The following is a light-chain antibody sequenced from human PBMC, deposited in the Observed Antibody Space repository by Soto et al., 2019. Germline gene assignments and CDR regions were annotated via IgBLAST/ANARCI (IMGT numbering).Light chain of an antibody. CDR2: ETS. CDR3: QQWSDWPPT. V-gene: IGKV3-11*01. Sequence: EIVLTQSPAPLSLSPGERATLSFRASQSVRSYLNWYQQKPGQAPRLLIHETSNRATGIPDRFTGSWSGTDFTLTISSLEPEDFAVYHGQQWSDWPPTFGGGTKVEI. CDR1: QSVRSY. J-gene: IGKJ4*01.